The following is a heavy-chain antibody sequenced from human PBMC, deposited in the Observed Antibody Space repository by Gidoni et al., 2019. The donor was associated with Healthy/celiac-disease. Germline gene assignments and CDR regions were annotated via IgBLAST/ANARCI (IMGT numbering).Heavy chain of an antibody. CDR3: ARGTYSSSWYKVDY. J-gene: IGHJ4*02. V-gene: IGHV1-2*02. CDR1: GYTFTGYY. D-gene: IGHD6-13*01. Sequence: VQLVQSGAEVKKPGASVKVSCKASGYTFTGYYMHWVRQAPGQGLEWMGWINPNSGGTNYQGRVTMTRDTSISTAYMELSRLRSDDTAVYYCARGTYSSSWYKVDYWGQGTLVTVSS. CDR2: INPNSGGT.